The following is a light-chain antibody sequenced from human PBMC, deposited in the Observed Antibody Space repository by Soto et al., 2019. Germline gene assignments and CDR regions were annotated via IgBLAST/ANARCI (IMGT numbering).Light chain of an antibody. J-gene: IGKJ4*01. V-gene: IGKV3-20*01. CDR1: QSVSSSY. CDR2: GAS. Sequence: EIVLTQSPGTLSLSPGERATLSCRASQSVSSSYLAWYQQKPGQAPRQLIYGASSRATGIPDRFSGSGSGTDFTLTNTRLEPEDFAVYYCQHYRTSFGGGTRAEIK. CDR3: QHYRTS.